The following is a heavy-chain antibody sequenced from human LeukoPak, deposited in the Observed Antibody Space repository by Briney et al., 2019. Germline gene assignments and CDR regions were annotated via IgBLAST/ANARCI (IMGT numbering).Heavy chain of an antibody. CDR2: ISSSGSTI. CDR1: GFTFSSYW. CDR3: ARDQSSGWSHFTLNAFDI. D-gene: IGHD6-19*01. V-gene: IGHV3-48*04. Sequence: GGPLRLSCAASGFTFSSYWMSWVRQAPGKGLEWVSYISSSGSTIYYADSVKGRFTISRDNAKNSLYLQMNSLRAEDTAVYYCARDQSSGWSHFTLNAFDIWGQGTMVTVSS. J-gene: IGHJ3*02.